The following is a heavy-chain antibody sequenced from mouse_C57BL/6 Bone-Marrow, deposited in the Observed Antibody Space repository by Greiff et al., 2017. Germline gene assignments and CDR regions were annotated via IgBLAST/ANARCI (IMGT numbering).Heavy chain of an antibody. CDR3: SRQVTTVLATKYFDV. CDR2: ISGGGGNT. Sequence: EVKLVESGGGLVKPGGSLKLSCAASGFTFSSYTMSWVRQTPEKRLQWVAAISGGGGNTYNPDSVKGRFTISRDNDKNILYLQMSSLRPEDTALYYCSRQVTTVLATKYFDVWGTGTTVTVSS. CDR1: GFTFSSYT. J-gene: IGHJ1*03. V-gene: IGHV5-9*01. D-gene: IGHD1-1*01.